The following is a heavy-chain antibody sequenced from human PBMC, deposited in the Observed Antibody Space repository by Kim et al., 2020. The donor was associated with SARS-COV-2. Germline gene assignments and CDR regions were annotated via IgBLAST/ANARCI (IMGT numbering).Heavy chain of an antibody. V-gene: IGHV4-59*13. CDR1: GGSISSYY. Sequence: SETLSLTCTVSGGSISSYYWSWIRQPPGKGLEWIGYIYYSGSTNYNPSLKSRVTISVDTSKNQFSLKLSSVTAADTAVYYCARHPGGYYGSGTHFDYWGQGTLVTVSS. CDR2: IYYSGST. CDR3: ARHPGGYYGSGTHFDY. J-gene: IGHJ4*02. D-gene: IGHD3-10*01.